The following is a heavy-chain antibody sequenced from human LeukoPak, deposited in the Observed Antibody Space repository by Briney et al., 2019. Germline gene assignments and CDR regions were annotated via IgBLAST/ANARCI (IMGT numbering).Heavy chain of an antibody. CDR2: IIPIFGTA. CDR3: ARDRDFWSGYHSEIWFDP. Sequence: ASVKVSCKASGGTFTSYAISLVRQAPGQGLEWMGRIIPIFGTANYAQKFQGRVTITTDESTSTAYMELSSLRSEDTAVYYCARDRDFWSGYHSEIWFDPWGEGILVTVSS. J-gene: IGHJ5*02. CDR1: GGTFTSYA. D-gene: IGHD3-3*01. V-gene: IGHV1-69*05.